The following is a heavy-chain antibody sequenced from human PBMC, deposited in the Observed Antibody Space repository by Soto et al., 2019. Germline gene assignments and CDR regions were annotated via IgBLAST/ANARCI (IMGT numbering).Heavy chain of an antibody. CDR1: AFSFDDYA. V-gene: IGHV3-9*01. Sequence: EVQVVESGGCLVQPGRSLRLSCAASAFSFDDYAMHWVRQAPGKGLEWVSGISWNSDSVGYADSVRGRFTISRDNGNNSLYLQMNSLRPEDTAVYFCVKDMSGGYRYGDFYSHGMDVWGQGTTVTVSS. D-gene: IGHD5-18*01. CDR3: VKDMSGGYRYGDFYSHGMDV. CDR2: ISWNSDSV. J-gene: IGHJ6*02.